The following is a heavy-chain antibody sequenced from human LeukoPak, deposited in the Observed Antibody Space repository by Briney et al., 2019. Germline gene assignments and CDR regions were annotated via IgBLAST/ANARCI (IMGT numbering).Heavy chain of an antibody. CDR2: INPNSGGT. Sequence: ASVKVSCKVSGDTFTDYYMHWVRQAPGQGLEWKGWINPNSGGTNYAQKFQGRVTMTWDTSTSTAYMELSSLKSDDPAMYYCTKVAPVAYCSGGGCSYMDVWGKGTTVTISS. J-gene: IGHJ6*03. CDR3: TKVAPVAYCSGGGCSYMDV. V-gene: IGHV1-2*02. D-gene: IGHD2-15*01. CDR1: GDTFTDYY.